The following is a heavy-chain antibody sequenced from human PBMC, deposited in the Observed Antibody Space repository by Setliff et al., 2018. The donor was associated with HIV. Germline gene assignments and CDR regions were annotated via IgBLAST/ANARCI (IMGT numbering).Heavy chain of an antibody. V-gene: IGHV4-4*07. D-gene: IGHD2-2*01. J-gene: IGHJ4*02. Sequence: SETLSLTCRVSGGSIRDYYWNWIRQPAGKGLEWIGRIYSDGSTNYNPSLKSRVTMSVDTSKNQFSLKVKSVTAADTAVYYCARQKKSSSWSPNDYWGQGTLVTVSS. CDR3: ARQKKSSSWSPNDY. CDR2: IYSDGST. CDR1: GGSIRDYY.